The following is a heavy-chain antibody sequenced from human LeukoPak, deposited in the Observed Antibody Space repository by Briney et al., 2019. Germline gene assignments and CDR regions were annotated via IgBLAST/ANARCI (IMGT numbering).Heavy chain of an antibody. CDR1: GGSISSYY. Sequence: SETLSLTCTVSGGSISSYYWSWIRQPAGKGLEWIGRIYTSGSTNYNPSLKSRVTMSVDTSKNQFSLKLSSVTAADTAVYYCARGSYYYSYYYYMDVWGKGTTVTISS. D-gene: IGHD3-10*01. CDR2: IYTSGST. CDR3: ARGSYYYSYYYYMDV. J-gene: IGHJ6*03. V-gene: IGHV4-4*07.